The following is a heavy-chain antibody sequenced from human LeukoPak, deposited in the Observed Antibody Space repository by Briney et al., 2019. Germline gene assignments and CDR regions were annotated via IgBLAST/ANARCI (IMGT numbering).Heavy chain of an antibody. J-gene: IGHJ4*02. CDR1: GYSFTSNY. CDR2: IYPRDGST. Sequence: ASVKVSCKASGYSFTSNYIHWVRQAPGQGLEWMGVIYPRDGSTSYAQKFQGRVTVTRDTSTSTVHMELSGLRSEDTAVYYCARDHEAFDYWGQGTLVTVSS. V-gene: IGHV1-46*01. CDR3: ARDHEAFDY.